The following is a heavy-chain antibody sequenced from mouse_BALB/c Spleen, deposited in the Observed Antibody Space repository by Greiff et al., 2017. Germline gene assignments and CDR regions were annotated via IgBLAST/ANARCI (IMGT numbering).Heavy chain of an antibody. CDR3: TRSMITTRILVYYAMDY. CDR1: GYTFTSYW. Sequence: QVHVKQPGAELVRPGASVKLSCKASGYTFTSYWINWVKQRPGQGLEWIGNIYPSDSYTNYNQKFKDKATLTVDKSSSTAYMQLSSPTSEDSAVYYCTRSMITTRILVYYAMDYWGQGTSVTVSS. D-gene: IGHD2-4*01. CDR2: IYPSDSYT. V-gene: IGHV1-69*02. J-gene: IGHJ4*01.